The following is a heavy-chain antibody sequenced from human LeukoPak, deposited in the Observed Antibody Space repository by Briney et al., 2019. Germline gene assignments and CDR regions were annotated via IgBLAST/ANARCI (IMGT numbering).Heavy chain of an antibody. Sequence: SETLSLTCTVSGGSINNSSFSWGWIRQPPGKGLEWIGTIYYSGSTYYNPSLKSRVTISVDTSKNQFSLKLSSVTAADTAVYYCASPYFSYGGNLVYWGQGTLVTVSS. J-gene: IGHJ4*02. CDR1: GGSINNSSFS. D-gene: IGHD4-23*01. CDR2: IYYSGST. V-gene: IGHV4-39*01. CDR3: ASPYFSYGGNLVY.